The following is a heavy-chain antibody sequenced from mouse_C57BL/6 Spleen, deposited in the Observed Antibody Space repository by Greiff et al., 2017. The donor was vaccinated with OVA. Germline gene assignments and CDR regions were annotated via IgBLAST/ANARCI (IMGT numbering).Heavy chain of an antibody. D-gene: IGHD2-3*01. CDR3: AIIYEGFAY. J-gene: IGHJ3*01. CDR2: IDPSDSYT. CDR1: GYTFTSYW. Sequence: QVQLQQPGAELVMPGASVKLSCKASGYTFTSYWMHWVKQRPGQGLEWIGEIDPSDSYTNYNQKFKGKSTLTVDKSSSTAYMQLSSLTSEDSAVYYCAIIYEGFAYWGQGTLVTVSA. V-gene: IGHV1-69*01.